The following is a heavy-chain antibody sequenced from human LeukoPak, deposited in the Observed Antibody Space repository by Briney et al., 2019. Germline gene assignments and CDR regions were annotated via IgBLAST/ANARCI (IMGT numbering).Heavy chain of an antibody. J-gene: IGHJ4*02. Sequence: GGSLRLSCAAPGFTFSSYTMNWLRQAPGKGLEWVSSISSTSGTIYYADSVKGRFTISRDNAKNSLYLQMNGLRDGDTAVYYCARASNSDFWGQGTLVTVSS. CDR1: GFTFSSYT. CDR3: ARASNSDF. D-gene: IGHD5-24*01. V-gene: IGHV3-48*02. CDR2: ISSTSGTI.